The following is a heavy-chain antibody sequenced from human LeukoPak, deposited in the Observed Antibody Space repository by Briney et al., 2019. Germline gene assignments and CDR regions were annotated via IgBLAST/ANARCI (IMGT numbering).Heavy chain of an antibody. Sequence: GGSLRLSCAASGFIFSNYGMTWVRRAPGKGLEWVSSINGNGGSTYYADSVKGRFTISRDNSKNTLYLQMNSLRAEDAAVYYCAKVVDIVATIVRWFDPWGQGTLVTVSS. J-gene: IGHJ5*02. D-gene: IGHD5-12*01. V-gene: IGHV3-23*01. CDR2: INGNGGST. CDR1: GFIFSNYG. CDR3: AKVVDIVATIVRWFDP.